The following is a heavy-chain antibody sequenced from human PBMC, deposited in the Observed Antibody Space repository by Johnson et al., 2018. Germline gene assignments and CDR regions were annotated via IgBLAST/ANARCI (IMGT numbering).Heavy chain of an antibody. CDR2: ISYDGSNK. J-gene: IGHJ6*02. CDR1: GFTFSSYA. Sequence: QVQLVESGGGVVQPGRSLRLSCAASGFTFSSYAMHWVRQAPGKGLEWVAVISYDGSNKYYADSVKGRFTISRDNSKNTLYLQMNSLRAEDTAVYYCASDLSSYSDGMDVWGQGTTVTVSS. V-gene: IGHV3-30-3*01. CDR3: ASDLSSYSDGMDV.